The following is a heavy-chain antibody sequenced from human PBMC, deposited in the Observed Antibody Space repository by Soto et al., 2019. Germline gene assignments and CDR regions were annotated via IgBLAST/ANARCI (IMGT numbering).Heavy chain of an antibody. CDR1: GFTVTSYA. CDR2: VSNKGVT. J-gene: IGHJ4*02. CDR3: AKESPYCSGSNCRQYYFDY. D-gene: IGHD2-15*01. Sequence: EVQLVESGGGLVQPGGSLRLSCAASGFTVTSYAMSWVRQAPGKGLQWVSAVSNKGVTYYAESVKGRFSISRDNSKNTLYLQMNSLRVEDTAVYYWAKESPYCSGSNCRQYYFDYWGQGTLVTVSP. V-gene: IGHV3-23*04.